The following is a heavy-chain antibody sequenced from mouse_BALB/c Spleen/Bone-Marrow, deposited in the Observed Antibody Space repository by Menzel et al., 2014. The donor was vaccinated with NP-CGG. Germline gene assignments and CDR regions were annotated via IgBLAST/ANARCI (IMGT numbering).Heavy chain of an antibody. V-gene: IGHV2-2*02. Sequence: QVKLQQSGPGLVQPSQSLSITCTVSGFSLTSYGVHWVRQSPGKGLEWLGVIWSGGSTVYNAAFISRLSISKDNSKSQVFFKMNSLQANDTAIYYCAREEFYAMDYWGQGTSVTDFS. J-gene: IGHJ4*01. CDR2: IWSGGST. CDR3: AREEFYAMDY. CDR1: GFSLTSYG.